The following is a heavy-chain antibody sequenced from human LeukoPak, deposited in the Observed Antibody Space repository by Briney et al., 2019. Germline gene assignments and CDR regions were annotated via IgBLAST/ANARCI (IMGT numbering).Heavy chain of an antibody. CDR2: IYYSGST. Sequence: SETLSLTCTVSGGSIISSTYYWGWIRQPPGKGLEWIGSIYYSGSTNYNPSLKSRVTISVDKSKNQFSLNLSSVTAADTAVYYCARDRCGGDCPLDYWGQGTLVTVSS. CDR1: GGSIISSTYY. J-gene: IGHJ4*02. CDR3: ARDRCGGDCPLDY. V-gene: IGHV4-39*07. D-gene: IGHD2-21*02.